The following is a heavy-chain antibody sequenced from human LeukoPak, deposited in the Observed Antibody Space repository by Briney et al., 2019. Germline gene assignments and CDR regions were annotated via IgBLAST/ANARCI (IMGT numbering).Heavy chain of an antibody. D-gene: IGHD3-9*01. Sequence: SETLSLTCTVSGGSISSYYWSWIRQPPGKGLEWIGYIYYSGSTNYNPSLKSRVTKSVDTSKNQFSLKLSSVTAADTAVYYCARGDYDILTGHNWFDPWGQGTLVTVSS. J-gene: IGHJ5*02. CDR1: GGSISSYY. CDR2: IYYSGST. CDR3: ARGDYDILTGHNWFDP. V-gene: IGHV4-59*01.